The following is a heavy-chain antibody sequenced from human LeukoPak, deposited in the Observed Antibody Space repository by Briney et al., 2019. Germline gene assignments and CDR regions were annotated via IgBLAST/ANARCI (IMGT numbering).Heavy chain of an antibody. V-gene: IGHV1-2*02. J-gene: IGHJ4*02. D-gene: IGHD6-19*01. Sequence: ASVKVSCKASGNTFTAYYMHWVRQAPGQGLEWMGWINPNSGDTCYSQKFQGRVTMTRDTSITTAYMELSRLTSDDTALYYCARNIGVGPNGDSWGQGTLVTVSS. CDR1: GNTFTAYY. CDR2: INPNSGDT. CDR3: ARNIGVGPNGDS.